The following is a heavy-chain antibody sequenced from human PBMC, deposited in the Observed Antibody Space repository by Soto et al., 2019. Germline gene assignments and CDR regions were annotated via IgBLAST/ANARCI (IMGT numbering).Heavy chain of an antibody. J-gene: IGHJ4*02. CDR3: ARGGFYRGYSYVQLY. CDR1: GFTFSSYA. Sequence: PGGSLRLSCAASGFTFSSYAMHWVRQAPGKGLEWVAVISYDGSNKYYADSVKGRFTISRDNSKNTLYLQMNSLRAEDTAVYYCARGGFYRGYSYVQLYWGQGTLVTVST. V-gene: IGHV3-30-3*01. CDR2: ISYDGSNK. D-gene: IGHD5-18*01.